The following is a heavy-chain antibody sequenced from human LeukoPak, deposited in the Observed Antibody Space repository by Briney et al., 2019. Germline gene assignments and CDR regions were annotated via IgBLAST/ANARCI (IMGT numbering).Heavy chain of an antibody. CDR1: GFTFSSYW. CDR3: ARTYCGGDCYD. V-gene: IGHV3-74*01. CDR2: INSDGSST. J-gene: IGHJ4*02. D-gene: IGHD2-21*02. Sequence: GGSLRLSCAASGFTFSSYWMHWVRQAPGKGLAWVSRINSDGSSTNYADSVKGRFTISRDNAKNTLYLQMNSLRVEDTAVYFCARTYCGGDCYDWGQGTLVTVSS.